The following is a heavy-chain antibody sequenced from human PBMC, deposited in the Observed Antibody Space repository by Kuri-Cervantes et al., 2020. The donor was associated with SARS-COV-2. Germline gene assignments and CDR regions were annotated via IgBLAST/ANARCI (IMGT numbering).Heavy chain of an antibody. V-gene: IGHV3-11*04. J-gene: IGHJ4*02. Sequence: GESLKISCVAYGFPFSDYYLTWIRQAPGKGLEWVSYICSSGGSIFYAASVKGRFTISRDNAKNSLYLQMNSLRAEDTAVYYCARDLRLGKSLDYWGQGTLVTVSS. CDR2: ICSSGGSI. D-gene: IGHD7-27*01. CDR3: ARDLRLGKSLDY. CDR1: GFPFSDYY.